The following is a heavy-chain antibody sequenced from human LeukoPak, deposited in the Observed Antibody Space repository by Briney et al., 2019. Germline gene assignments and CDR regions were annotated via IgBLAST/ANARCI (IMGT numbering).Heavy chain of an antibody. Sequence: PGGSLRLSCAASGFTFSSYGMHWVRQAPGKGLEWVAFIRYDGSNKYYADSVKGRFTTSRDNSKNTLYLQMNSLRAEDTAVYYCAKDQTAYCDGDCYSGFDYWGQGTLVTVSS. V-gene: IGHV3-30*02. J-gene: IGHJ4*02. CDR1: GFTFSSYG. CDR2: IRYDGSNK. D-gene: IGHD2-21*01. CDR3: AKDQTAYCDGDCYSGFDY.